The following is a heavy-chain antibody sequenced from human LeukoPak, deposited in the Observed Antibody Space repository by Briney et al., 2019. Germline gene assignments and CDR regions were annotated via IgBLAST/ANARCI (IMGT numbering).Heavy chain of an antibody. CDR2: IKEDGSEK. D-gene: IGHD6-13*01. V-gene: IGHV3-7*05. CDR1: GFTFDSYW. CDR3: AREIGSAARGR. Sequence: GGSLRLSCAASGFTFDSYWMSWVRQAPGKGLEWVANIKEDGSEKYYVDSVKGRFTISRDNAKNSVYPQMNILRAEDTAVYYCAREIGSAARGRWGQGTLVTVSS. J-gene: IGHJ4*02.